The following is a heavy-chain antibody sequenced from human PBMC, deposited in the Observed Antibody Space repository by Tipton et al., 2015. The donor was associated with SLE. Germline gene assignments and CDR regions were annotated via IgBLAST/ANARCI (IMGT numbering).Heavy chain of an antibody. CDR3: ASASYCSGGSCYPHYFDY. J-gene: IGHJ4*02. Sequence: QLVQSGAEVKKPGASVKVSCKASGYTFTSYGISWVRQAPGQGLEWMGWISAYNGNTNYAQKLQGRVTMTADTSTSTAYMELRSLRSDDTAVYYCASASYCSGGSCYPHYFDYWGQGTLVTVSS. CDR2: ISAYNGNT. V-gene: IGHV1-18*01. D-gene: IGHD2-15*01. CDR1: GYTFTSYG.